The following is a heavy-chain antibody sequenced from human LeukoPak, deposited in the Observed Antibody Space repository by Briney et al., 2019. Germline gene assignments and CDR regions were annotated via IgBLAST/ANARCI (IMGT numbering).Heavy chain of an antibody. V-gene: IGHV2-5*01. D-gene: IGHD3-9*01. CDR1: GFSLSTSGVG. CDR2: IYWNDDV. CDR3: AHSPYSTNWLFFDY. Sequence: EPGPTLVNPTQTLXLTCTFSGFSLSTSGVGVGWIRQPPGEALDWLALIYWNDDVPYSPSLRSRLTITKVTSKNQVVLTMTNMDPVDTATYYCAHSPYSTNWLFFDYWGQGTLVTVSS. J-gene: IGHJ4*02.